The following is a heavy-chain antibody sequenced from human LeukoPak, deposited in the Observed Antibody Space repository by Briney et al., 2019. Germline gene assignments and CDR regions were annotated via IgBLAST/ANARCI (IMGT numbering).Heavy chain of an antibody. D-gene: IGHD3-10*01. CDR2: INSDGSTT. CDR1: GFTFSNYW. J-gene: IGHJ6*02. V-gene: IGHV3-74*01. Sequence: GGSLRLSCAASGFTFSNYWMHWVRQAPGKGLVWVARINSDGSTTNYADSVKGRFTISRDNAKNTLYLQMNSLRSVDTAVCYCARVLLWFGEALDYGMDVWGQGTTVTVSS. CDR3: ARVLLWFGEALDYGMDV.